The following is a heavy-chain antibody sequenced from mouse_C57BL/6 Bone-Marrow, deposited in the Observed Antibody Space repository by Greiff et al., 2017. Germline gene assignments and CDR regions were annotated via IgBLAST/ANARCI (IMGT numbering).Heavy chain of an antibody. Sequence: EVQLQQSGAELVRPGASVKLSCTASGFNIKDDYMHWVKQRPEQGPEWIGWIDPENGYTEYASKFQGKATITADTSSNTAYLQLSSLTSEDTAVYYCTPIYFAMDYWGQGTSVTVSS. V-gene: IGHV14-4*01. D-gene: IGHD6-5*01. CDR1: GFNIKDDY. J-gene: IGHJ4*01. CDR3: TPIYFAMDY. CDR2: IDPENGYT.